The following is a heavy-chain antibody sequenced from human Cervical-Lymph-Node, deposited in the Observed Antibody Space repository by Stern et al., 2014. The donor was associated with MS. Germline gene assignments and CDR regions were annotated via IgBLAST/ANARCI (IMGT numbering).Heavy chain of an antibody. CDR3: ARSPRTFGGVAFTFDI. J-gene: IGHJ3*02. D-gene: IGHD3-16*01. CDR2: IIPIFDIA. V-gene: IGHV1-69*01. CDR1: GGSFSSYP. Sequence: DQLVESGAEVKKSGSSVKVSCKASGGSFSSYPITWVRQAPGQGLEWMGGIIPIFDIANYAQKFQGRVTITADEATTTAYMELSSLRSDDTAVYYCARSPRTFGGVAFTFDIWGQGTMVTVSS.